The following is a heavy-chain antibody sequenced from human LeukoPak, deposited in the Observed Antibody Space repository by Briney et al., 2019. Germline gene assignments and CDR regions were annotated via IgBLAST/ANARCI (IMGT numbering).Heavy chain of an antibody. CDR2: IRSKAYGGTT. CDR1: GFTFSSYA. D-gene: IGHD6-19*01. J-gene: IGHJ6*02. CDR3: TREDSSGWLPMDV. V-gene: IGHV3-49*04. Sequence: PGGSLRLSCAASGFTFSSYAMSWVRQAPGKGLEWVGFIRSKAYGGTTEYAASVKGRFTISRDDSKSIAYLQMNSLKTEDTAVYYCTREDSSGWLPMDVWGQGTTVTVSS.